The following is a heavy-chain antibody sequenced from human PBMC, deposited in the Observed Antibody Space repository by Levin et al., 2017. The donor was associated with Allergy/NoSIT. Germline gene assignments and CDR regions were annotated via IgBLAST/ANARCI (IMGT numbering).Heavy chain of an antibody. V-gene: IGHV4-4*02. CDR3: AVTTHYYYYMDG. J-gene: IGHJ6*03. CDR2: IYHSGST. CDR1: GGSIRSSNW. Sequence: SQTLSLPCAVSGGSIRSSNWWSWVRQPPGKGLEWIGEIYHSGSTNYNPSLKSRVTMSVDKSKNQFSLKLSSATAADTAVYYCAVTTHYYYYMDGWGKGTTVTVSS. D-gene: IGHD4-11*01.